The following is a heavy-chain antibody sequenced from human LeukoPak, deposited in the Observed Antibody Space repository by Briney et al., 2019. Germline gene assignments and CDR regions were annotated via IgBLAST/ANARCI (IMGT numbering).Heavy chain of an antibody. CDR1: GFPFSDYS. J-gene: IGHJ4*02. Sequence: GGSLRLSCAASGFPFSDYSMNWVRQVPGKGLEWVGFIRSKAYGGTTEYAASVKGRFTISRDDSKSIAYLQMNSLKTEDTAVYYCTRDPRYSSSWYSTGPHDYWGQGTLVTVSS. D-gene: IGHD6-13*01. CDR2: IRSKAYGGTT. V-gene: IGHV3-49*04. CDR3: TRDPRYSSSWYSTGPHDY.